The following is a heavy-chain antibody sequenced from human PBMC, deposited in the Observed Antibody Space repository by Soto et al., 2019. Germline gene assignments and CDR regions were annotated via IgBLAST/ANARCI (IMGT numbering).Heavy chain of an antibody. Sequence: PGESLKISYKGSGYSFTSYWIGWVRQMPGKGLEWMGIIYPGDSDTRYSPSFQGQVTISADKSISTAYLQWSSLKASDTAMYYCARHVIGVETNYYYYYMDVWGKGTTVTVSS. CDR3: ARHVIGVETNYYYYYMDV. V-gene: IGHV5-51*01. CDR2: IYPGDSDT. CDR1: GYSFTSYW. J-gene: IGHJ6*03. D-gene: IGHD3-3*01.